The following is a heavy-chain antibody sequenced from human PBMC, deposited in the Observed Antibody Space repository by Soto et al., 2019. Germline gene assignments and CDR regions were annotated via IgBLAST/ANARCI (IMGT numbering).Heavy chain of an antibody. CDR1: GFTFSDYF. CDR3: ARDYDFWSGYLSGHFDY. V-gene: IGHV3-11*06. J-gene: IGHJ4*02. CDR2: IGSSSSDT. D-gene: IGHD3-3*01. Sequence: QVQLVESGGGLVKPGGSLRLSCAASGFTFSDYFLTWIRQAPWKGLECVAYIGSSSSDTNYADSVKGRFTISRDNAKNSLFLQMNNLRVDDTAVYYCARDYDFWSGYLSGHFDYWGQGTLVTVSS.